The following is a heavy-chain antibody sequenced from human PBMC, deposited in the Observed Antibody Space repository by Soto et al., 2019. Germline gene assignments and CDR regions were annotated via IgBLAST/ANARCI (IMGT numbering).Heavy chain of an antibody. CDR1: GGSFSGYY. Sequence: SETLSLTCAVYGGSFSGYYWSWIRQPPGKGLEWIGEINHSGSTNYNPSLKSRVTISVDTSKNQFSLKLSSVTAADTAVYYCARAVGGRVNYYGSGSSWYFDLWGRGTLVTVSS. CDR3: ARAVGGRVNYYGSGSSWYFDL. D-gene: IGHD3-10*01. V-gene: IGHV4-34*01. CDR2: INHSGST. J-gene: IGHJ2*01.